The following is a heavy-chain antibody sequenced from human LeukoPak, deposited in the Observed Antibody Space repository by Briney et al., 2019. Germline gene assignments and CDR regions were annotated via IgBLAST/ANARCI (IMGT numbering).Heavy chain of an antibody. CDR2: FDPEDGET. J-gene: IGHJ4*02. V-gene: IGHV1-24*01. CDR3: ATLGIAAAGMDIDY. Sequence: ASVKDSCKVSGYTLTELSMHWVRQAPGKGLEWMGGFDPEDGETIYAQKFQGRVTMTEDTSTDTAYMELSSLRSEDTAVYYCATLGIAAAGMDIDYWGQGTLVTVSS. CDR1: GYTLTELS. D-gene: IGHD6-13*01.